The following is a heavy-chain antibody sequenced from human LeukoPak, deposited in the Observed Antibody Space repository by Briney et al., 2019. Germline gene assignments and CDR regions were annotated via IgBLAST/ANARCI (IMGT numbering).Heavy chain of an antibody. V-gene: IGHV7-4-1*02. CDR3: ASYYYGSGSPQENWFDP. J-gene: IGHJ5*02. CDR1: GYTFTSYA. CDR2: INTNTGNP. D-gene: IGHD3-10*01. Sequence: ASVRVSCKASGYTFTSYAMNWVRQAPGQGLEWMGWINTNTGNPTYAQGFTGRFVFSLDTSVSTAYLQISSLKAEDTAVYYCASYYYGSGSPQENWFDPWGQGTLVTVSS.